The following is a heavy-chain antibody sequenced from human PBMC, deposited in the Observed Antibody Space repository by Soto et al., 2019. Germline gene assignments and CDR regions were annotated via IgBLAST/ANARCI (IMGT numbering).Heavy chain of an antibody. CDR3: ARAGRVLWQYYYYYMDV. CDR1: GFTFSSYS. CDR2: ISSSSSYI. D-gene: IGHD3-16*01. J-gene: IGHJ6*03. Sequence: GGSLRLSCAASGFTFSSYSMNWVRQAPGKGLEWVSSISSSSSYIYYADSVKGRFTISRDNAKNSLYLQMNSLRAEDTAVYYCARAGRVLWQYYYYYMDVWGKGTTVTVSS. V-gene: IGHV3-21*01.